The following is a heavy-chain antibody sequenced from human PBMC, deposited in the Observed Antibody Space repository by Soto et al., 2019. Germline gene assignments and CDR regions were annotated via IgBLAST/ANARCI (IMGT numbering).Heavy chain of an antibody. CDR1: GYTFSNYW. D-gene: IGHD3-10*01. CDR2: IYPRDSDS. CDR3: ARKFAPEFFDS. V-gene: IGHV5-51*01. J-gene: IGHJ4*02. Sequence: GESLKISCKASGYTFSNYWITWVGQMPGKGLEWMGIIYPRDSDSKYSPAFQGQVTFSVDKSIDTAYLQWTSLEASDTAIYFCARKFAPEFFDSWGQGTLVTVSS.